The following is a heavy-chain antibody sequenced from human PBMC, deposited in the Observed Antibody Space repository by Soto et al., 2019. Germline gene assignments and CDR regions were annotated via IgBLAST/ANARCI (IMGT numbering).Heavy chain of an antibody. V-gene: IGHV4-30-4*01. CDR3: ARAPAYYYDSSGYYYFDY. D-gene: IGHD3-22*01. Sequence: SETLSLTCAVYGGSFSGYYWSWIRQPPGKGLEWIGYIYYSGSTYYNPSLKSRVTISVDTSKNQFSLKLSSVTAADTAVYYCARAPAYYYDSSGYYYFDYWGQGTLVTVSS. J-gene: IGHJ4*02. CDR2: IYYSGST. CDR1: GGSFSGYY.